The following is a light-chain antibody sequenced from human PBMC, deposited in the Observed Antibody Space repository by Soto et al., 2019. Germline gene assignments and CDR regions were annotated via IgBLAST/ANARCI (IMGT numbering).Light chain of an antibody. V-gene: IGKV2-30*01. CDR1: ESLVFTDGNTY. J-gene: IGKJ2*01. CDR2: KVS. CDR3: MQGTNWPPT. Sequence: DVVMSQSLLTLPVTLGQPASISCRSSESLVFTDGNTYLSWFQQRPGQSPRRLIYKVSKRDSGVPDRFSGSGSGADFTLEISRVEAEDVGVYYCMQGTNWPPTFGQGTKLEIK.